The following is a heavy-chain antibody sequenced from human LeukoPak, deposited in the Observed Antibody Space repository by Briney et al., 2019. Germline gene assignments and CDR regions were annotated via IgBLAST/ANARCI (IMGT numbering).Heavy chain of an antibody. CDR2: IYPGDSDT. CDR1: GYSFTSYW. D-gene: IGHD3-10*01. Sequence: GESLQISCKGSGYSFTSYWIGWVRQMPGKGLEWMGIIYPGDSDTRYSPSFQGQVTISADKSISTAYLQWSSLKASDTAMYYCARRKHYGSGDVVDAFDIWGQGTMVTVSS. J-gene: IGHJ3*02. V-gene: IGHV5-51*01. CDR3: ARRKHYGSGDVVDAFDI.